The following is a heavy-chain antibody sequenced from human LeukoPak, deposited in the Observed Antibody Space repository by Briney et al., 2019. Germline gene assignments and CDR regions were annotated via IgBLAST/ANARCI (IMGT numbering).Heavy chain of an antibody. V-gene: IGHV4-34*01. CDR3: AREPAYQDAFDI. J-gene: IGHJ3*02. CDR2: INHRGST. CDR1: GGSFSGYY. Sequence: SETLSLTCAVYGGSFSGYYWSWIRQPAGKGLEWIGEINHRGSTNYNPSLKSRVTISVDTSKNQFPLKLRSVTAADTAVYYCAREPAYQDAFDIWGQGTMVTVSS. D-gene: IGHD2-2*01.